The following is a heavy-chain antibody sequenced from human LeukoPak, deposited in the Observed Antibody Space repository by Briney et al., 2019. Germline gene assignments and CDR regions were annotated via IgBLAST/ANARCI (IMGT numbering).Heavy chain of an antibody. V-gene: IGHV4-34*01. D-gene: IGHD4-23*01. Sequence: SETLSLTCAVYGGSFSSYYSSWIRQPPGKGLEWIGEINHSGSTNYNPSLKSRVTISVDTSKNQFSLKLSSVTAADTAVYYCARGRTTTVVTPEARYFDLWGRGTLVTVSS. J-gene: IGHJ2*01. CDR2: INHSGST. CDR3: ARGRTTTVVTPEARYFDL. CDR1: GGSFSSYY.